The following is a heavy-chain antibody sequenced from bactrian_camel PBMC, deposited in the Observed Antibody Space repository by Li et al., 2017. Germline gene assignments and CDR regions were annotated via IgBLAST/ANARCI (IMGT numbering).Heavy chain of an antibody. CDR1: GFTFSNYA. CDR3: VREGGSWDFGY. V-gene: IGHV3S40*01. CDR2: INSGGILT. Sequence: VQLVESGGGLVQPGGSLRLSCVASGFTFSNYAMGWVRQAPGKGLEWVSSINSGGILTYYSDSVKGRFTISRDNAKNTLYLQMNSLKPEDTAVYYCVREGGSWDFGYWGQGTQVTVS. J-gene: IGHJ6*01. D-gene: IGHD6*01.